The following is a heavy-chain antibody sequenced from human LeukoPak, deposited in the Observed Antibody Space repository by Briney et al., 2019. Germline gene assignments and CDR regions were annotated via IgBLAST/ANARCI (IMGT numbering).Heavy chain of an antibody. CDR2: ISGSGGST. CDR1: GFTFSSYG. V-gene: IGHV3-23*01. Sequence: GGSLRLSCAASGFTFSSYGMSWVRQAPGKGLEWVSAISGSGGSTYYADSVKGRFTISRDNSKNTLYLQMNSLRAEDTAVYYCAKDFSMVRGVIIGFDYWGQGTLVTVSS. D-gene: IGHD3-10*01. J-gene: IGHJ4*02. CDR3: AKDFSMVRGVIIGFDY.